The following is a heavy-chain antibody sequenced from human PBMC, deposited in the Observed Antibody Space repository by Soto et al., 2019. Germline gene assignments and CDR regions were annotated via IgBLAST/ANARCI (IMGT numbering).Heavy chain of an antibody. CDR3: ASRHSSPYFDY. CDR2: IYYSGST. D-gene: IGHD6-13*01. CDR1: GGSISSGDYY. V-gene: IGHV4-30-4*01. Sequence: QVQLQESGPGLVKPSQTLSLTCTVSGGSISSGDYYWSWIRQPPGKGLEWIGSIYYSGSTYYNPSLQSRVTTSVDTSKTQFSLKLNSVTAADTAVYYCASRHSSPYFDYWGQGTLVTVSS. J-gene: IGHJ4*02.